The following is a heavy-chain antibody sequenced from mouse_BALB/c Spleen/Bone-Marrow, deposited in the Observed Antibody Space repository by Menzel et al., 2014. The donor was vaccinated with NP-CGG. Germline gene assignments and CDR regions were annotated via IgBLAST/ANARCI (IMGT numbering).Heavy chain of an antibody. Sequence: QVQLQQPGAELVRPGASVKVSCKASGHTFTNYWINWVRQRPGQGLEWIGNIYPSDSYSNYNQKFKDKATLTVDKSSSTAYMQLSSPTSEDSAVYYCTRRDRYDYYGVDYWGQGTSVTVSS. CDR2: IYPSDSYS. CDR1: GHTFTNYW. V-gene: IGHV1-69*02. CDR3: TRRDRYDYYGVDY. J-gene: IGHJ4*01. D-gene: IGHD2-14*01.